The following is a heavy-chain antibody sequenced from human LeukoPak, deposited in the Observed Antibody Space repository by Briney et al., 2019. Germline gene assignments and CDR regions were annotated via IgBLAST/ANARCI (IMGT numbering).Heavy chain of an antibody. D-gene: IGHD5-24*01. CDR1: GFSFSSYG. Sequence: GGSLRLSCAAAGFSFSSYGMHWVRQAPGKGLEWLTFIWYVGSNKDYADSVKGRFTMSRDNSKNTLSLQMNSLRADDTAVYYCARDRNYGSSRWYFDLWGRGTLVSVSS. CDR2: IWYVGSNK. CDR3: ARDRNYGSSRWYFDL. J-gene: IGHJ2*01. V-gene: IGHV3-33*01.